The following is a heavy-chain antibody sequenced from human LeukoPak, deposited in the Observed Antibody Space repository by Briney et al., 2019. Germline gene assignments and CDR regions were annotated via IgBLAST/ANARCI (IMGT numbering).Heavy chain of an antibody. J-gene: IGHJ3*02. CDR1: GYALTELS. Sequence: ASVKVSCKVSGYALTELSMHWVRQAPGKGLDWMGGFDPEDDETIYAQKFQGRVTMTEDTSTDTAYMELSSLRSEDTAVYYCATDTFYDIPNAAFDIWGQGTMVTVSS. D-gene: IGHD2/OR15-2a*01. V-gene: IGHV1-24*01. CDR3: ATDTFYDIPNAAFDI. CDR2: FDPEDDET.